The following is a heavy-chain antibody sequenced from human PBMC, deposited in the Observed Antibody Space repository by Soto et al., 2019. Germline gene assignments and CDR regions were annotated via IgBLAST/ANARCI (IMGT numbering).Heavy chain of an antibody. J-gene: IGHJ4*02. Sequence: QVQLQESGPGLVKPSGTLSLTCAVSGGSISTNWWSWVRQPPGKGLEWIGEIYHSGTTNYNPSLRSRVTISIDKSQNQLFLDLATVTFADTAVYYCASHISVLRTRGFDYWGQGTLVTVSS. CDR2: IYHSGTT. CDR1: GGSISTNW. D-gene: IGHD2-21*01. CDR3: ASHISVLRTRGFDY. V-gene: IGHV4-4*02.